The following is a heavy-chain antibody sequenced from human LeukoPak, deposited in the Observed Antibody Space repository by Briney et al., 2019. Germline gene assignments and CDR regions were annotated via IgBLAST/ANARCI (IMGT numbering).Heavy chain of an antibody. CDR2: INPSGTIT. CDR3: ALIAPPHN. J-gene: IGHJ4*02. Sequence: ASVKVSCKASGITFTSYYIHWVRQAPGRGLEWMGKINPSGTITTYVPKYQGRVTVTKDTSTNTVYMELSSLRSDDTAVYYCALIAPPHNWGQGTLVTVSS. V-gene: IGHV1-46*01. D-gene: IGHD6-13*01. CDR1: GITFTSYY.